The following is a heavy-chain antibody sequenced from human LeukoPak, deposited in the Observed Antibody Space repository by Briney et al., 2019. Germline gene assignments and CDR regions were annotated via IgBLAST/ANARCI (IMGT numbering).Heavy chain of an antibody. D-gene: IGHD4-23*01. CDR2: ISAYNGNT. V-gene: IGHV1-18*01. CDR3: ARVAYGGNYFDY. CDR1: GYTFTSYG. J-gene: IGHJ4*02. Sequence: ASVKVSCKASGYTFTSYGISWVRQAPGQGLEWMGWISAYNGNTNYAQKLQGRVTMTTDTSTSTAYMGLRSLRSDDTAVYYCARVAYGGNYFDYWGQGTLVTVSS.